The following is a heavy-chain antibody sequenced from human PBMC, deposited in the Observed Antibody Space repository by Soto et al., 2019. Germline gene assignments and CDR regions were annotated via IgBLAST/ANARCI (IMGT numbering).Heavy chain of an antibody. CDR3: AKDPRITIFGSWFDP. Sequence: GGSLRLSCAASGFTFSSYAMSWVRQAPGKGLEWVSAISGSGGSTYYADSVKGRFTISRDNSKNTLYLQMNSLRAEDTAVYYCAKDPRITIFGSWFDPWGQGTLVTVSS. CDR2: ISGSGGST. V-gene: IGHV3-23*01. D-gene: IGHD3-3*01. J-gene: IGHJ5*02. CDR1: GFTFSSYA.